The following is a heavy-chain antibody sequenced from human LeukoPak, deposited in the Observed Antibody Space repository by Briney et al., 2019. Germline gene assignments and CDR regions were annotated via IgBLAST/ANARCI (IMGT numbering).Heavy chain of an antibody. CDR1: GFAFSSYS. V-gene: IGHV3-48*04. CDR3: SRATTYDILTGYSDY. J-gene: IGHJ4*02. Sequence: GGSLRLSCGASGFAFSSYSMNWVRQAPGKGLEWVSYISSSGNIIYYADSVKGRFTISRDNAKKSLYLQMNSLRAEDTAVYYCSRATTYDILTGYSDYWGQGTLVTVSS. CDR2: ISSSGNII. D-gene: IGHD3-9*01.